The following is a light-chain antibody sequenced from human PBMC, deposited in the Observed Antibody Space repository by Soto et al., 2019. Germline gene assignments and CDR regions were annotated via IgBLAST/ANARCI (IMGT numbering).Light chain of an antibody. V-gene: IGKV1-5*03. J-gene: IGKJ1*01. CDR1: QSISSW. CDR3: QQFHSYGT. CDR2: KAS. Sequence: IQMTQSPSTLSASVGDRVTITCRASQSISSWLAWYQQKPGKAPKVLIYKASTLESGVPSRFSGSGSGTEFTLTITSLQPDDFATYYCQQFHSYGTFGQGTKVDIK.